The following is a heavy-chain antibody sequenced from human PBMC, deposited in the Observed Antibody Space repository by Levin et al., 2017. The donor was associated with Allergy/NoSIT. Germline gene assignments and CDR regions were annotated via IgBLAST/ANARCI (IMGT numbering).Heavy chain of an antibody. CDR3: ARVTYYYDGSGYNDAFDI. CDR1: GDTFTNND. D-gene: IGHD3-22*01. Sequence: GESLKISCKASGDTFTNNDINWVRQATGQGLEWMGWMNYNNGNTGFAQNVQGRVTMTRNTSISTAYMALSSLRPEDTAIYYCARVTYYYDGSGYNDAFDIWGQGTMVTVSS. J-gene: IGHJ3*02. V-gene: IGHV1-8*01. CDR2: MNYNNGNT.